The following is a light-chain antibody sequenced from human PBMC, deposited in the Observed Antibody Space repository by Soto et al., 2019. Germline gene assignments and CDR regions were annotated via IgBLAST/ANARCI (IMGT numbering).Light chain of an antibody. CDR3: RLYAVTFYV. Sequence: QSVLTQPRSVSAAPVQSVTISCTGTSSDVGTYDFVSWDQQQPGKAHRIIIFDVSERRLGVPDRLSRPKSGNTASLTISGHQAEDEADYYCRLYAVTFYVFGTGTKVTVL. J-gene: IGLJ1*01. V-gene: IGLV2-11*01. CDR1: SSDVGTYDF. CDR2: DVS.